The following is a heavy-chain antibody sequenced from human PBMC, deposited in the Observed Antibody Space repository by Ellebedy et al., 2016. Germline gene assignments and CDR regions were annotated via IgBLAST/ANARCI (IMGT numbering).Heavy chain of an antibody. CDR2: ISHSGETP. D-gene: IGHD4-17*01. V-gene: IGHV3-23*01. Sequence: GESLKISXVASGFTFSDYAMSWVRQAPGKGLEWVSGISHSGETPYYPVSAKGRFTISRDNSNNTLVLQMTGLRAEDTARYYCVRDGAPYYGEFANWGQGTLVTVSS. CDR3: VRDGAPYYGEFAN. CDR1: GFTFSDYA. J-gene: IGHJ4*02.